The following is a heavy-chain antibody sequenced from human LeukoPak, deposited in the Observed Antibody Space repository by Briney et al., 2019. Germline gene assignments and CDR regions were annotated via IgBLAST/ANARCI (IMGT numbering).Heavy chain of an antibody. J-gene: IGHJ3*02. V-gene: IGHV4-59*01. Sequence: SETLSLTCTVSGGSISSYYWSWIRQPPREGLEWIGYIYYSGSTNYNPSLKSRVTISVDTSKNQFSLKLSSVTAADTAVYYCARVQGYYDILTGYYADDAFDIWGQGTMVTVSS. CDR1: GGSISSYY. D-gene: IGHD3-9*01. CDR2: IYYSGST. CDR3: ARVQGYYDILTGYYADDAFDI.